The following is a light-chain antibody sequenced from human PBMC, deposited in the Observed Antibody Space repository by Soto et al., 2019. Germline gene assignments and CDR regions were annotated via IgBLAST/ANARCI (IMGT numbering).Light chain of an antibody. CDR2: DAS. CDR3: QQYQSYRT. V-gene: IGKV1-5*01. Sequence: DIQMTQSPSTLSASVGDRVTITCRASQSISNWLAWYQQKPGKAPNLLIYDASSLESGVPSRFSGSGSGTEFTLTISSLQPDDFATYYCQQYQSYRTFGQGTKVDIK. J-gene: IGKJ1*01. CDR1: QSISNW.